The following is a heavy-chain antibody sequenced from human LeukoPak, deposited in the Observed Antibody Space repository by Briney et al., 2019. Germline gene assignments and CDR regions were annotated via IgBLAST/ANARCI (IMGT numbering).Heavy chain of an antibody. Sequence: GGSLRLSCAASGFTVSSNYMSWVRQAPGKGLEWVSVIYSGGGTYYADSVKGRFTIPRDNSKNTLYLQMNSLRAEDTAVYYCARGGGDNAFDIWSQGTMVTVSS. CDR1: GFTVSSNY. CDR2: IYSGGGT. V-gene: IGHV3-53*01. D-gene: IGHD2-21*02. CDR3: ARGGGDNAFDI. J-gene: IGHJ3*02.